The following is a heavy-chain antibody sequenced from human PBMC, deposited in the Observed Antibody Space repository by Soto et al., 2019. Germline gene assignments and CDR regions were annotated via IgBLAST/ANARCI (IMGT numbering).Heavy chain of an antibody. CDR1: GGTFSSYT. Sequence: QVQLVQSGAEVKKPGSSVKVSCKASGGTFSSYTISWVRQAPGHGLEWMGRIIPILGIANYAQKFQGSVTITADKATSTAYMELSSLRSEDTAVYYRARGVRTYYYGSGSYEFDYWGQGTLVTVSS. D-gene: IGHD3-10*01. V-gene: IGHV1-69*02. J-gene: IGHJ4*02. CDR2: IIPILGIA. CDR3: ARGVRTYYYGSGSYEFDY.